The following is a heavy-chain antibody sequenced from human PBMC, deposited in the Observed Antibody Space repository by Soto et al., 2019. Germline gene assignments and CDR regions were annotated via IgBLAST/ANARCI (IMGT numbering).Heavy chain of an antibody. CDR1: GYTFTSYG. Sequence: ASVKVSCKASGYTFTSYGISWVRQAPGQGLEWMGWISAYNGNTNYAQKLQGRVTITADESTSTAYMELSSLRSEDTAVYYCARDPYCGGDCYSPYFDYWGQGTLVTVSS. V-gene: IGHV1-18*01. D-gene: IGHD2-21*02. J-gene: IGHJ4*02. CDR2: ISAYNGNT. CDR3: ARDPYCGGDCYSPYFDY.